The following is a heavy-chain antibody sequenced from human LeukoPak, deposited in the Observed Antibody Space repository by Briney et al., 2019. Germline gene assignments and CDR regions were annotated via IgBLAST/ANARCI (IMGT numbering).Heavy chain of an antibody. CDR3: ARSNPNRNALDL. V-gene: IGHV3-7*01. J-gene: IGHJ3*01. D-gene: IGHD1-14*01. CDR1: GFTFNSYL. Sequence: GGSLRLSCAASGFTFNSYLMSWVRQAPGRGLEWVANIKKDGSEENYLDSVKGRFTVSRDNAKNSLYLQMNSLRGEDTAVYYCARSNPNRNALDLWGQGTMVTISS. CDR2: IKKDGSEE.